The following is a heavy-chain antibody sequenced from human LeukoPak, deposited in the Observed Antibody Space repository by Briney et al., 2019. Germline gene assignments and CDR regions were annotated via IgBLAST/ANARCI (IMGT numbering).Heavy chain of an antibody. CDR2: ISSNGGST. D-gene: IGHD2-2*01. CDR1: GFTFSSYA. V-gene: IGHV3-64*01. CDR3: AKDPLRYCSSTSCHSFDY. Sequence: SGGSLRLSCAASGFTFSSYAMHWVRQAPGKGLEYVSAISSNGGSTYYANSVKGRFTISRDNSKNTLYLQMGSLRAEDMAVYYCAKDPLRYCSSTSCHSFDYWGQGTLVTVSS. J-gene: IGHJ4*02.